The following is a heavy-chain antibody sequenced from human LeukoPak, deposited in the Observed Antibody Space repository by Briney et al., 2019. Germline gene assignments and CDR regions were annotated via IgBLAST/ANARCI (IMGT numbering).Heavy chain of an antibody. J-gene: IGHJ4*02. CDR3: ARDLFSFYYDSSGYCDY. D-gene: IGHD3-22*01. Sequence: GGSLRLSCVASGFNFGDYYMNWFRQAPGKGLGWLSFISSSGHNILYTDSVKGRFTVSRDNAKKTVFLQMNSLRAEDTAVYYCARDLFSFYYDSSGYCDYWGPGTRVTVSS. CDR1: GFNFGDYY. V-gene: IGHV3-11*01. CDR2: ISSSGHNI.